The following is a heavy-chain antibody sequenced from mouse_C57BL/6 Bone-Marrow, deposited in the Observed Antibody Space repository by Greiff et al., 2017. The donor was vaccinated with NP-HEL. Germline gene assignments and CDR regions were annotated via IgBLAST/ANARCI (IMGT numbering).Heavy chain of an antibody. CDR1: GYTFNSYW. CDR3: ARGNPYYAMDY. V-gene: IGHV1-61*01. Sequence: QVQLQQPGAELVRPGSSVKLSCKASGYTFNSYWMDWVKQRPGQGLEWIGNIYPSDSETHYNQQFKDKATLTVDKSSSTAYMQLSSLTSEDSAVYYCARGNPYYAMDYWGQGTSVTVSS. CDR2: IYPSDSET. J-gene: IGHJ4*01.